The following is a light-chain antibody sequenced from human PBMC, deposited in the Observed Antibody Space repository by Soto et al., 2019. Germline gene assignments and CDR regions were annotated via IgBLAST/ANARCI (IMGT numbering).Light chain of an antibody. CDR3: QQYNSYWGT. J-gene: IGKJ1*01. CDR2: DAS. V-gene: IGKV1-5*01. Sequence: DIQMTQSPSTLSASVGDRVTITCGASQSISNWLAWYQQKQGKAPKLLIYDASSLESGVPSRFSGSGSGTEFTLTISSLQPDDFATYYCQQYNSYWGTFGQGTKVDIK. CDR1: QSISNW.